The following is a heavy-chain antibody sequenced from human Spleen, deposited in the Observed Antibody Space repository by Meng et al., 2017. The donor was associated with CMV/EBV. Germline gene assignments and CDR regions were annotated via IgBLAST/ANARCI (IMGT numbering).Heavy chain of an antibody. V-gene: IGHV3-30*04. D-gene: IGHD2-2*01. CDR2: ISYDGSNN. CDR3: ARLPPAVVDY. Sequence: SCAASGFTFSIFAIHWVRQAPGKGLEWVAVISYDGSNNYYADSVKGRFTISRDNSKNTLHLQMNSLRSEDTAVYYCARLPPAVVDYWGQGTLVTVSS. CDR1: GFTFSIFA. J-gene: IGHJ4*02.